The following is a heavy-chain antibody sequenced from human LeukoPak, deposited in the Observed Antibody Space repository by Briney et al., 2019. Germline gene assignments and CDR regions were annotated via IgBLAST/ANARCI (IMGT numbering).Heavy chain of an antibody. CDR3: ARDHSTYLYSSGWYFAY. J-gene: IGHJ4*02. CDR1: GYTFTSYY. D-gene: IGHD6-19*01. Sequence: ASVKVSCKASGYTFTSYYMHWVRQAPGQGLEWMGIINPSGGSTSYAQKFQGRVTMTRDMSTSTVYMELSSLRSDDTAVYYCARDHSTYLYSSGWYFAYWGQGTLVTVSS. CDR2: INPSGGST. V-gene: IGHV1-46*01.